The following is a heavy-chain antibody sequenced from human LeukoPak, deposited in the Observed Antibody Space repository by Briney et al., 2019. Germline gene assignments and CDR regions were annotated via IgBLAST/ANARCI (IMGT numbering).Heavy chain of an antibody. J-gene: IGHJ4*02. CDR1: GFTFSSYS. V-gene: IGHV3-21*01. CDR3: ARANYDSSGYYFDS. CDR2: ISGSSSYI. Sequence: GGSLRLSCAASGFTFSSYSMNWVRQAPGKGLEWVSSISGSSSYINYAGSVKGRFTISRDNAKNSLYLQMSSLRAEDTAVYYCARANYDSSGYYFDSWGQGTLVTVSS. D-gene: IGHD3-22*01.